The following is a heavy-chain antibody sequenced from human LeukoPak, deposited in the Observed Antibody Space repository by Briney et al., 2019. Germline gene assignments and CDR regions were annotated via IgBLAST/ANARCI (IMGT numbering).Heavy chain of an antibody. Sequence: CASVNVSCKASGYTFTGYYMHWVRQAPGQGLEGMGWINPNSGGTNYAQKFQGRVTMTRDTSISQAYMELSRLRSDDTAVYYCARDSVPVVTYTWFDPWGQGTLVTVSS. J-gene: IGHJ5*02. CDR2: INPNSGGT. V-gene: IGHV1-2*02. CDR3: ARDSVPVVTYTWFDP. CDR1: GYTFTGYY. D-gene: IGHD4-23*01.